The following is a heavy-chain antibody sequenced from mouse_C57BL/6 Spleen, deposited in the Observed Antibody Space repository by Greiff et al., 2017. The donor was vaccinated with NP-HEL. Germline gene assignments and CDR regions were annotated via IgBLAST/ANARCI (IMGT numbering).Heavy chain of an antibody. D-gene: IGHD1-1*01. CDR3: TRSGYGSSPWFAY. CDR2: IDPETGGT. CDR1: GYTFTDYE. Sequence: VQLQESGAELVRPGASVTLSCKASGYTFTDYEMHWVKQTPVHGLEWIGAIDPETGGTAYNQKFKGKAILTADKSSSTAYMELRSLTSEDSAVYYCTRSGYGSSPWFAYWGQGTLVTVSA. V-gene: IGHV1-15*01. J-gene: IGHJ3*01.